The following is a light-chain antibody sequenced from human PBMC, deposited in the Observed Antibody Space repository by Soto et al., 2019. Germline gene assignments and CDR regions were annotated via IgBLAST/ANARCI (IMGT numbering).Light chain of an antibody. Sequence: EIVLTQSPGTLSLSPGERATLSCRASQSVSRSYLAWYQQKPGQAPRLLIYGASSRATGIPDRFSGSGSGTDFTLTISRLEPEDLAVYYCQQYGSSPPFTFGPGTKVDIK. CDR2: GAS. CDR1: QSVSRSY. V-gene: IGKV3-20*01. J-gene: IGKJ3*01. CDR3: QQYGSSPPFT.